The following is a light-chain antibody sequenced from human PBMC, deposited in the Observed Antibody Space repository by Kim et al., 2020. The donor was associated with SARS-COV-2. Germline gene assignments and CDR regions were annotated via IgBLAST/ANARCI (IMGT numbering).Light chain of an antibody. J-gene: IGLJ1*01. CDR3: QAWDSSTLYV. Sequence: VAAGQTASITCSGDKLGDKYACWYQQKPGQSPVLVIYQDNKRPSGIPERFSASSSGNTATLTITGTQAMDEADYYCQAWDSSTLYVFGTGTKVTVL. CDR1: KLGDKY. V-gene: IGLV3-1*01. CDR2: QDN.